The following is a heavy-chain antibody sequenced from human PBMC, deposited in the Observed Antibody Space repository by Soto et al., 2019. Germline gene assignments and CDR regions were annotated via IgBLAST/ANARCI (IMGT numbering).Heavy chain of an antibody. CDR2: IYYSGST. J-gene: IGHJ6*02. V-gene: IGHV4-39*01. D-gene: IGHD6-13*01. Sequence: SETLSLTCTVSGGSISSSSYYWGWIRQPPGKGLEWIGSIYYSGSTYYNPSLKSRVTISADTSKNQFSLKLSSVTAADTAVYYCGVSLIAAAGTFYYYGMDVWGQGTTVTVSS. CDR3: GVSLIAAAGTFYYYGMDV. CDR1: GGSISSSSYY.